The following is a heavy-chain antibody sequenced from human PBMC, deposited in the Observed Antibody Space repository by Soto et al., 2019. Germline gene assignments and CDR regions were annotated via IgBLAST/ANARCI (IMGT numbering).Heavy chain of an antibody. D-gene: IGHD3-10*01. J-gene: IGHJ4*02. V-gene: IGHV1-69*06. CDR3: ARSPGVFDY. Sequence: QVQLVQSGAEVKKPGSSVKVYCKASGGTFSSLAISWVRQAPGQGLEWMGGLVPVFGTANYAQKFQDRVNITADKSTSTSYMELSSLRSEDTAVYYCARSPGVFDYWGQGTLVTVSS. CDR1: GGTFSSLA. CDR2: LVPVFGTA.